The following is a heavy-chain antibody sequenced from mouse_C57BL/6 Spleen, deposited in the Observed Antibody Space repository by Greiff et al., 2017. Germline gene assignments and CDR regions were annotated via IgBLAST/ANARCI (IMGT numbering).Heavy chain of an antibody. CDR2: ISYDGSN. CDR1: GYSITSGYY. CDR3: ASRDLFYYCGSSYWYFDV. V-gene: IGHV3-6*01. D-gene: IGHD1-1*01. Sequence: EVQLQESGPGLVKPSQSLSLTCSVTGYSITSGYYWNWIRQFPGNKLEWMGYISYDGSNNYNPSLKNRISITRDTAKNPFFLKLNSVTTEDTATYYCASRDLFYYCGSSYWYFDVWGTGTTVTVSA. J-gene: IGHJ1*03.